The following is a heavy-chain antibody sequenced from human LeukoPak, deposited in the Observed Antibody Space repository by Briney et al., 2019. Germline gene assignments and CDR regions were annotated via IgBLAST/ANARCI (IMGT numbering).Heavy chain of an antibody. Sequence: GGSLRLSCAASGFTFDDYGMSWVRQAPGKGLEWVSGINWNGGGTGYADSVKGRFTISRDNAKDSLYLQMNSLRAEDTALYYCAREPYGSGSYGAFDIWGQGTMVTVSS. D-gene: IGHD3-10*01. CDR2: INWNGGGT. CDR3: AREPYGSGSYGAFDI. V-gene: IGHV3-20*04. J-gene: IGHJ3*02. CDR1: GFTFDDYG.